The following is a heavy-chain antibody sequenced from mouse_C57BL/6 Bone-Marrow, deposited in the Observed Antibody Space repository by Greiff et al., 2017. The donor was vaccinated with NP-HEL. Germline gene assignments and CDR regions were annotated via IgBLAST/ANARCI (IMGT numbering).Heavy chain of an antibody. CDR2: IYPGNSDT. V-gene: IGHV1-5*01. CDR3: TRFLFITTVGARYFDV. D-gene: IGHD1-1*01. CDR1: GYTFTSYW. J-gene: IGHJ1*03. Sequence: VQLKESGTVLARPGASVKMSCKTSGYTFTSYWMHWVKQRPGQGLEWIGAIYPGNSDTSYNQKFKGKAKLTAVTSASTAYMELSSLTTEDSAFYYCTRFLFITTVGARYFDVWGTGTTVTVAS.